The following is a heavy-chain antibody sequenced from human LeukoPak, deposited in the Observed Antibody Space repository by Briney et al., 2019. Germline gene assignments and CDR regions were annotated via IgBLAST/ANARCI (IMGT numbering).Heavy chain of an antibody. CDR3: ATFFWSGYSP. Sequence: PSETLSLTCTDSGYSISTGYYWGWIRQPPGRGLEWIGSLSHTETLYQSGNSNYNPSLNSQVTLSLDTSKNQFSLKLTSLPAADPAVYYCATFFWSGYSPWGQGTLVTVSS. CDR2: LSHTETLYQSGNS. D-gene: IGHD3-3*01. V-gene: IGHV4-38-2*02. CDR1: GYSISTGYY. J-gene: IGHJ5*02.